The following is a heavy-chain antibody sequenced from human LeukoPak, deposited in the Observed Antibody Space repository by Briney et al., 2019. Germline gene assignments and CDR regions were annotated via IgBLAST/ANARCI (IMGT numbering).Heavy chain of an antibody. J-gene: IGHJ4*02. CDR2: IYYSGST. Sequence: SETLSLTCTVSGGSISSSSYYWGWSRQPPGRGLEWIVSIYYSGSTYYNPSLKSRVPISVDTSKNQFSLKLSSVTAADTAVYYCARHGKWELQDLDYWGQGTLVTGSS. V-gene: IGHV4-39*01. D-gene: IGHD1-26*01. CDR1: GGSISSSSYY. CDR3: ARHGKWELQDLDY.